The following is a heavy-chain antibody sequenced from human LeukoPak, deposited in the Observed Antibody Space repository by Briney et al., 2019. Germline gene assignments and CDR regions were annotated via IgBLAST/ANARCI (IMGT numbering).Heavy chain of an antibody. J-gene: IGHJ5*02. CDR1: GYTFTSYD. CDR2: MNPNSGNT. V-gene: IGHV1-8*01. CDR3: ARLARYGEHQAHWFDP. D-gene: IGHD4-17*01. Sequence: GASVKVSCKASGYTFTSYDINWVRQATGQGLEWMGWMNPNSGNTGYAQKFQGRVTMTRNTSISTAYMELSSLRSEDTAVYYCARLARYGEHQAHWFDPWGQGTLVTVSS.